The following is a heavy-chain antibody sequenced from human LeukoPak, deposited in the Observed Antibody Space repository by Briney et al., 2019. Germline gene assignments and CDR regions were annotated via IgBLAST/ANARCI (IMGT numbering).Heavy chain of an antibody. Sequence: PGGSLRLSCASSGFTLRSYSMNWVRQAPGKGLEWVSFISTSTTYIYYADSVKGRFTISRDNAKTSLYLQMNSLRDEDTAVYYCARDSRSSQYYYNGMDVWGQGTTVTVSS. CDR2: ISTSTTYI. J-gene: IGHJ6*02. CDR1: GFTLRSYS. D-gene: IGHD6-6*01. V-gene: IGHV3-21*01. CDR3: ARDSRSSQYYYNGMDV.